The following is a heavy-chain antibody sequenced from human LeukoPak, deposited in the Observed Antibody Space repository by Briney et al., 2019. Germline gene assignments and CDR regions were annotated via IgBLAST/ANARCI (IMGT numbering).Heavy chain of an antibody. V-gene: IGHV3-48*03. CDR3: ARDLGTVTVRGGYYYYYGMDV. Sequence: GGSLRLSSTASAFTFSSHEINWVRQAPGKGLESYPYIRSSCSKIYYADSVKGRFTISRDNAKSSLYLQMNSLRVEDTAVYYCARDLGTVTVRGGYYYYYGMDVWGKGTTVTVSS. J-gene: IGHJ6*04. CDR2: IRSSCSKI. D-gene: IGHD4-17*01. CDR1: AFTFSSHE.